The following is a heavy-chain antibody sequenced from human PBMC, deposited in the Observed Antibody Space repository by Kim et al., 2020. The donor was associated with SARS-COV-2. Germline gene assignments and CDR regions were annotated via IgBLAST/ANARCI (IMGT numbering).Heavy chain of an antibody. CDR1: GFTVRSNY. Sequence: GGSLRLSCAASGFTVRSNYMTWVRQAPGKGLEWVSVIFVGGTTYYADSVKGRFTISRDHSANTVYLQMTSLRAEDTAGYYCARDHYYGSESDWGQGTLVT. CDR3: ARDHYYGSESD. V-gene: IGHV3-53*01. CDR2: IFVGGTT. D-gene: IGHD3-10*01. J-gene: IGHJ4*02.